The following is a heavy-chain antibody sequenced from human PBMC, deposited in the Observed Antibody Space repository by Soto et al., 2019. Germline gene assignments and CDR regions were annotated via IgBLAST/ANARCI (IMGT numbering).Heavy chain of an antibody. CDR2: TYYKSKWSS. CDR1: GDSVSSNSAT. CDR3: ARGGLEDGFNYCFDY. D-gene: IGHD1-7*01. Sequence: AQTLSLTCASSGDSVSSNSATWNWIRQSPSRGLEWLGRTYYKSKWSSDYAVSVKSRITINPDTSKNQFSLQLNSVTPEDTAVYYCARGGLEDGFNYCFDYWGQGTLVTVSS. J-gene: IGHJ4*02. V-gene: IGHV6-1*01.